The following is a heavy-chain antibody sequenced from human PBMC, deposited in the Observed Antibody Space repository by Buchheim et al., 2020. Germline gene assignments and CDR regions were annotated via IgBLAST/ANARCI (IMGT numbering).Heavy chain of an antibody. V-gene: IGHV3-30*01. D-gene: IGHD4-17*01. J-gene: IGHJ4*02. CDR1: GFTFSSYA. CDR2: ISYDGSNK. CDR3: ADDYGDSLGGY. Sequence: QVQLVESGGGVVQPGRSLRLSCAASGFTFSSYAMHWVRQAPGKGLEWVAVISYDGSNKYYADSVKGRFTISRDNSKTTLYLQMNSLRAEDTAVYYCADDYGDSLGGYWGQGTL.